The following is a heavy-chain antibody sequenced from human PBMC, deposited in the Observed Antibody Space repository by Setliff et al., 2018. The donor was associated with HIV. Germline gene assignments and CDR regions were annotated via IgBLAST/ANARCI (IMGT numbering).Heavy chain of an antibody. CDR2: ISVYNGNT. J-gene: IGHJ4*02. CDR1: TYTFSSYV. D-gene: IGHD1-1*01. Sequence: ASVKVSCKASTYTFSSYVINWVRQAPGQGLEWMGRISVYNGNTIYAQKLQGRVIMTTDTSTSTAYMELRSLGSDDTAVYFCARRASTAEVFDYWGQGTLVTVSS. CDR3: ARRASTAEVFDY. V-gene: IGHV1-18*01.